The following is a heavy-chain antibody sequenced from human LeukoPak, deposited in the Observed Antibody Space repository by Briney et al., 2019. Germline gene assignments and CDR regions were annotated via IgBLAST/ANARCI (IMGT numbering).Heavy chain of an antibody. CDR1: GGSVSSGAYH. Sequence: PSETLSHTCTVSGGSVSSGAYHWSWIRQPAGKGLEWIGRIYTSGDTNYNPSVKSRVTISIDTSKNQFSLKLTSVTAADTAVYYCARDCCGRNSCSFDFWGQGTLVTVSS. V-gene: IGHV4-61*02. CDR3: ARDCCGRNSCSFDF. D-gene: IGHD2-2*01. CDR2: IYTSGDT. J-gene: IGHJ4*02.